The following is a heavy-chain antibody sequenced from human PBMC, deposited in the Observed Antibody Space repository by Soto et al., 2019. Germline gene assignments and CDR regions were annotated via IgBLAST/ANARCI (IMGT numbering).Heavy chain of an antibody. CDR1: GGTFSSYT. CDR2: IIPILGIA. Sequence: ASVKVSCKASGGTFSSYTISWVRQAPGQGLEWMGRIIPILGIANYAQKFQGRVTITADKSTSTAYMELSSLRSEDTAVYYCARGGGVVIQSIDYYYMDVWGKGTTVTVSS. J-gene: IGHJ6*03. CDR3: ARGGGVVIQSIDYYYMDV. D-gene: IGHD3-3*01. V-gene: IGHV1-69*02.